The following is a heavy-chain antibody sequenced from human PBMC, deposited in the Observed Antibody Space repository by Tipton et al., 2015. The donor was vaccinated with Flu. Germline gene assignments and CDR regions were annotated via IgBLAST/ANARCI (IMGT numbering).Heavy chain of an antibody. J-gene: IGHJ5*02. V-gene: IGHV4-59*08. CDR3: ARRSYSNYVSDPKNWFDP. CDR2: IFHTGNT. CDR1: GGSISSYY. D-gene: IGHD4-11*01. Sequence: TLSLTCTVSGGSISSYYWSWIRQPPGKGLEWIGNIFHTGNTYYNPSLKSRVSISVDTSKNQFSLKVISVTATDTAVYYCARRSYSNYVSDPKNWFDPWGQGTLVTVSS.